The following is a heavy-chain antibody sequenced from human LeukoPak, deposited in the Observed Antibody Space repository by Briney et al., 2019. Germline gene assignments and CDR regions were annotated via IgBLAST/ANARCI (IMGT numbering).Heavy chain of an antibody. D-gene: IGHD6-13*01. CDR1: GDSITNINYY. CDR3: ARDPVAGTGTDT. Sequence: SETLSLTCSVSGDSITNINYYWGWIRQPPGKGLEWIATVYYTATTYSNPSLKSRVTISVDSSKNEVSLEVTSVTAADTAVYYCARDPVAGTGTDTWGQGTLVTVSS. CDR2: VYYTATT. J-gene: IGHJ5*02. V-gene: IGHV4-39*07.